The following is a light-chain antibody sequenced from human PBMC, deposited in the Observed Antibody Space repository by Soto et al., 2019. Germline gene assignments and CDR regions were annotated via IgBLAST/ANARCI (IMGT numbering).Light chain of an antibody. J-gene: IGKJ4*01. Sequence: EIVMTQSPATLSVSPGERATLSCRASQSVSSNLAWDQQNPGQAPRLLIYGASTRATGIPARFSGSGSGTEFALTISSLRSEDFAVYYCQQYNNWPPLTFGGGTKVEIK. CDR3: QQYNNWPPLT. V-gene: IGKV3-15*01. CDR2: GAS. CDR1: QSVSSN.